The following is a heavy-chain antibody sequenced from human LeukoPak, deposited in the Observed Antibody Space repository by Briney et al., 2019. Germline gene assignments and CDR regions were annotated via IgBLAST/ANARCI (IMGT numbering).Heavy chain of an antibody. CDR2: ISGSGGST. Sequence: GGSLRLSCAASGFTFSSYGMSWVRQAPGKGLEWVSAISGSGGSTYYVDSVKGRFTISRDNSKNTLYLQMNSLRAEDTAVYYCATYGDYVAFDIWGQGTMVTVSS. D-gene: IGHD4-17*01. CDR1: GFTFSSYG. CDR3: ATYGDYVAFDI. J-gene: IGHJ3*02. V-gene: IGHV3-23*01.